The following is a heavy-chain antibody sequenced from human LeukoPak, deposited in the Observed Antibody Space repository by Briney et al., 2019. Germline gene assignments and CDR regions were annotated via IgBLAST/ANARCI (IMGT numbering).Heavy chain of an antibody. CDR2: IYPGDSDT. Sequence: GESLKISCKGSGYTFTSYWIGRVRQMPGKGLEWMGIIYPGDSDTRYSPSFQGQVTLSADKSISTAYLQWSSLEASDTAMYYCATSPTFLLAYWGQGTLVTVSS. CDR1: GYTFTSYW. CDR3: ATSPTFLLAY. J-gene: IGHJ4*02. V-gene: IGHV5-51*01. D-gene: IGHD2/OR15-2a*01.